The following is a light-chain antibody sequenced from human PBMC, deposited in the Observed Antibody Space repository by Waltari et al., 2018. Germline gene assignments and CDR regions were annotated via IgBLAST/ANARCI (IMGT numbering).Light chain of an antibody. V-gene: IGLV2-14*03. CDR3: SSYTTRGTWV. CDR2: DVS. CDR1: FSYVVSSVS. Sequence: QSALTQPASVSGSPGPSIPFSCPGAFSYVVSSVSVSWYHQLPGRAPKPLIYDVSHRPSGVSDRLSGSKSGNTASLTISGLQPEDEADYYCSSYTTRGTWVFGGGTKLTVL. J-gene: IGLJ3*02.